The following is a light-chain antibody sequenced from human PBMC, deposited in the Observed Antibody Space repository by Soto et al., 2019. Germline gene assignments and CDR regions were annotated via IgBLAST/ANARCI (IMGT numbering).Light chain of an antibody. J-gene: IGKJ1*01. CDR1: QSVSRSY. CDR3: QQYDNWPWT. CDR2: GAS. V-gene: IGKV3-20*01. Sequence: EIVLTQSPGTLSLSPGERATLSCRASQSVSRSYLAWYQQKPGQAPRLLIYGASSRATGIPDRFSGSGSGTDFTLTISSLQSEDFAVYYCQQYDNWPWTFGQGTKVEIK.